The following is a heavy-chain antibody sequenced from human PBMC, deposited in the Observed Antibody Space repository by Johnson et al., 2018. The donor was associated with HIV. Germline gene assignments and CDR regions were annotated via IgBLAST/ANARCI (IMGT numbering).Heavy chain of an antibody. Sequence: VQLVESGGGFVKPGGSLRLSCAASGFTFSDAWMNWVRQSPGKGLEWVGRIKSKVDGGTTDFPAPVKGRFSISRDDSKNTVYLQMNSLRAEDTAVYYCAKDRSMDDAFDVWGQGTMVTVSS. CDR1: GFTFSDAW. CDR3: AKDRSMDDAFDV. V-gene: IGHV3-15*01. D-gene: IGHD1-26*01. CDR2: IKSKVDGGTT. J-gene: IGHJ3*01.